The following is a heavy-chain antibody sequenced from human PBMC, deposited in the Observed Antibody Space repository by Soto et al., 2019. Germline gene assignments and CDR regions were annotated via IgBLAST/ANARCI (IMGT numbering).Heavy chain of an antibody. J-gene: IGHJ5*02. V-gene: IGHV3-48*02. CDR3: ATEGPHGYITSYNGT. CDR2: ISRSHSAI. Sequence: GGSLRLSCSAAGFSLSNSGMFWVRQAPGKGLEWISYISRSHSAIYYADSVKGRFTMSRGHAKNSLFLQMNSLRDEHRAVYYCATEGPHGYITSYNGTWGQGVPVTVA. CDR1: GFSLSNSG. D-gene: IGHD2-2*02.